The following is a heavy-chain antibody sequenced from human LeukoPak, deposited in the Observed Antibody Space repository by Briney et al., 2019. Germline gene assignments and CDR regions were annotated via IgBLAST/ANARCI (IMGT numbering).Heavy chain of an antibody. CDR3: ARPNSGSYYDWFDP. J-gene: IGHJ5*02. D-gene: IGHD3-10*01. V-gene: IGHV4-38-2*02. Sequence: SETLSLTCTVSGYSISSGYYWGWIRQPPGKGLEWIGSIYHSGSTYYNPSLKSRVTISVDTSKNQFSLKLSSVTAADTAVYYCARPNSGSYYDWFDPWGQGTLVTVSS. CDR2: IYHSGST. CDR1: GYSISSGYY.